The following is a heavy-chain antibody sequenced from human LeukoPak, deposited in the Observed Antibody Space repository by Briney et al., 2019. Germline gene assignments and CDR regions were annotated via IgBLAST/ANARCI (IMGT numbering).Heavy chain of an antibody. V-gene: IGHV3-30*02. CDR2: IRYDGSNK. CDR3: ARDRADSSSWYEV. Sequence: GGSLRLSCAASGFTFSSYGMHWVRQAPGKGLEWVAFIRYDGSNKYYADPVKGRFTISRDNSKNTLYLQMNSLRAEDTAVYYCARDRADSSSWYEVWGQGTLVTVSS. J-gene: IGHJ4*02. D-gene: IGHD6-13*01. CDR1: GFTFSSYG.